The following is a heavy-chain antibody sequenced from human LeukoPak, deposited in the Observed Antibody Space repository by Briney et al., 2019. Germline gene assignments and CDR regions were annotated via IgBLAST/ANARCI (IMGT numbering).Heavy chain of an antibody. V-gene: IGHV3-23*01. CDR1: GFTFSSYA. Sequence: QTGGSLRLSCAASGFTFSSYAMSWVRQAPGKGLEWVSAISGSGGSTYYADSVKGRFTISRDNSKNTLYLQMNSLRAEDTAVYYCAKDKSRLYQLLYDYWGQGTLVTVSS. J-gene: IGHJ4*02. CDR3: AKDKSRLYQLLYDY. CDR2: ISGSGGST. D-gene: IGHD2-2*02.